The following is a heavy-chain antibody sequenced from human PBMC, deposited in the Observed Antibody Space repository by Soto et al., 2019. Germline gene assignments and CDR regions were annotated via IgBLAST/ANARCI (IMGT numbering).Heavy chain of an antibody. Sequence: ASVKVSCKASGGTFSSYAISWVRQAPGQGLEWMGWISAYNGNTNYAQKLQGRVTMTTDTSTSTAYMELRSLRSDDTAVYYCASGVWGSYYFDYWGQGTLVTVSS. J-gene: IGHJ4*02. D-gene: IGHD3-16*01. V-gene: IGHV1-18*01. CDR2: ISAYNGNT. CDR3: ASGVWGSYYFDY. CDR1: GGTFSSYA.